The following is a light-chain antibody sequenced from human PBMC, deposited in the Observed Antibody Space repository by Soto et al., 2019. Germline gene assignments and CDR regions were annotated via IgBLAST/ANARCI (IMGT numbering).Light chain of an antibody. CDR1: PSISIY. J-gene: IGKJ1*01. Sequence: DIQMTQSPSSLSASVGDTVNITCRTSPSISIYLNWYQQKPGKAPKLLIYSASILQVGVPARFSGSGSGTDFTITLISLQPEDFATYYCQQSFSTLWTFGQGTKVEIK. V-gene: IGKV1-39*01. CDR2: SAS. CDR3: QQSFSTLWT.